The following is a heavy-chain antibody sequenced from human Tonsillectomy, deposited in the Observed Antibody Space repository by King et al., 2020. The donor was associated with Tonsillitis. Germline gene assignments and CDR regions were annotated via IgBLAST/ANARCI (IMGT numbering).Heavy chain of an antibody. CDR2: SYYSGST. D-gene: IGHD3-10*01. J-gene: IGHJ4*02. Sequence: QLQESGPGLVKPSETLSLTCTVSDDSISSSNYYWGWIRQPPGKGLEWIGSSYYSGSTYYNPSLKSRVTISVDTSRNQFSLKLSSVTAADTAVYYCARLLWFGELLSPLDYWGQGTLVTVSS. V-gene: IGHV4-39*01. CDR3: ARLLWFGELLSPLDY. CDR1: DDSISSSNYY.